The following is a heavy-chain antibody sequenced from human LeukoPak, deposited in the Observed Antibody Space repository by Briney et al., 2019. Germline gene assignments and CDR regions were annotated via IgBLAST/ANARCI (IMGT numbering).Heavy chain of an antibody. CDR3: TRGLTGTTSNY. Sequence: ASVKVSLKASGYTFTSYDINWVRQATGQGLEWMGWMNPNSGNTGYAQKFQGRVTITRNTSISTAYMELSSLRSEDTAVYYCTRGLTGTTSNYWGQGTTVTVSS. D-gene: IGHD1-7*01. J-gene: IGHJ4*02. CDR1: GYTFTSYD. CDR2: MNPNSGNT. V-gene: IGHV1-8*03.